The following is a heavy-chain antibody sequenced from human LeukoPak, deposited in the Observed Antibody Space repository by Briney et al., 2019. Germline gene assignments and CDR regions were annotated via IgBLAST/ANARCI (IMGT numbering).Heavy chain of an antibody. CDR3: ARGIDYDFWSGYSTRASFDY. V-gene: IGHV4-38-2*02. D-gene: IGHD3-3*01. J-gene: IGHJ4*02. Sequence: SETLSLTCTVSGYSISSGYYWGWIRQPPGKGLEWIGSIYHSGSTYYNPSLKSRVTISVDTSKNPFSLKLSSVTAADTAVYYCARGIDYDFWSGYSTRASFDYWGQGTLVTVSS. CDR2: IYHSGST. CDR1: GYSISSGYY.